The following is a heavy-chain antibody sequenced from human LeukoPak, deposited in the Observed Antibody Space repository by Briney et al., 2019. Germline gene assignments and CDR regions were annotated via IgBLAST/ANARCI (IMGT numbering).Heavy chain of an antibody. Sequence: GRSLRLSCAASRFTFSSYGIHWVRQAPGKGLEWVAVISYDGSDKHYSDSVKGRFTISRDISKNTVHLQMNSLRPEDTAVYFCAKTGAIWCSTPSCYYFDFWGQGTLVTVSS. V-gene: IGHV3-30*18. D-gene: IGHD2-2*01. CDR2: ISYDGSDK. J-gene: IGHJ4*02. CDR1: RFTFSSYG. CDR3: AKTGAIWCSTPSCYYFDF.